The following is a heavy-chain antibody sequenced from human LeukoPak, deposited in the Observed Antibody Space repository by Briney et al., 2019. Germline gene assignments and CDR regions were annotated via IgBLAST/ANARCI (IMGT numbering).Heavy chain of an antibody. CDR2: ISSSGSTI. V-gene: IGHV3-11*01. D-gene: IGHD3-22*01. Sequence: PGGSLRLSCAASGFTFSDYYMSWIRQAPGKGLEWVSYISSSGSTIYYADSVKGRFTISRDNAKNSLYLQMNSLRAEDTAVYYCARAVYDSSGPYLFDYWGQGTLVTVSS. J-gene: IGHJ4*02. CDR1: GFTFSDYY. CDR3: ARAVYDSSGPYLFDY.